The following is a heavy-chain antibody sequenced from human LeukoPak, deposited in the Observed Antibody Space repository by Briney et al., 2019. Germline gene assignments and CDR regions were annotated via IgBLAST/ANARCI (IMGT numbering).Heavy chain of an antibody. CDR3: ARGFEYSSSSRGDGAFDI. D-gene: IGHD6-6*01. J-gene: IGHJ3*02. CDR2: IIPIFGTA. V-gene: IGHV1-69*05. Sequence: GASVKVSCKASGGTFSSYAISWVRQAPGQGLEWMGGIIPIFGTANYAQKFQGRVTITTDESTSTAYMELSSLRSEDTAVYYCARGFEYSSSSRGDGAFDIWGQGTMVTVSS. CDR1: GGTFSSYA.